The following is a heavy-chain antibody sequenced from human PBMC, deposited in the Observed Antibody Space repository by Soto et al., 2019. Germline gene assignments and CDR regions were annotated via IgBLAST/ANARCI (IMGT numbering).Heavy chain of an antibody. CDR3: ARAPMGEPGYYFDY. V-gene: IGHV1-2*02. CDR1: GYTFTGYY. CDR2: INPNSGGT. J-gene: IGHJ4*02. D-gene: IGHD3-16*01. Sequence: ASVKVSCKASGYTFTGYYMHWVRQAPGQGLEWMGWINPNSGGTNYAQKFQGRVTMTRDTSISTAYMELSRLRSDDTAVYYCARAPMGEPGYYFDYWGQGTLVLVSS.